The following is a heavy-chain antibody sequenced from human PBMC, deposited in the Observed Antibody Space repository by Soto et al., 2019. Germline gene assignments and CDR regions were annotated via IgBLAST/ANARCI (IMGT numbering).Heavy chain of an antibody. D-gene: IGHD1-7*01. CDR3: ARTSRDTGITGTNLYYGMDV. CDR1: GFTFSSYS. V-gene: IGHV3-21*01. CDR2: ISSSSSYI. J-gene: IGHJ6*02. Sequence: EVQLVESGGGLVKPGGSLRLSCAASGFTFSSYSMNWVRQAPGKGLEWVSSISSSSSYIYYADSVKGRFTISRDNAKNSLYLQMNSLRAEDTAVYYCARTSRDTGITGTNLYYGMDVWGQWTTVTVSS.